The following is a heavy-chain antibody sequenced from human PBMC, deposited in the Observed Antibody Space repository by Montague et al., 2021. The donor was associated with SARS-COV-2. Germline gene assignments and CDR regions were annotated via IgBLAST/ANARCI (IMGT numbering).Heavy chain of an antibody. J-gene: IGHJ4*02. D-gene: IGHD2-21*02. CDR2: FSWNSGSL. Sequence: SLRLSCAASGFTFGDYAMHLVRQAPGKGLEWVAGFSWNSGSLGYXXSLKVRFTLSRDNAKNFLFLQMNSLRAEDTALYYCAKDKNPVATAEIDYWGQGIMVTVSS. CDR3: AKDKNPVATAEIDY. V-gene: IGHV3-9*01. CDR1: GFTFGDYA.